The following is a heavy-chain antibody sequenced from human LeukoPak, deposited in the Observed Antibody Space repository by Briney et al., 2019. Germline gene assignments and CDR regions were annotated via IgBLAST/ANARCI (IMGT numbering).Heavy chain of an antibody. CDR2: HCSRSNYI. D-gene: IGHD6-6*01. CDR3: ARETYSTSSGADDYFLDV. J-gene: IGHJ6*03. V-gene: IGHV3-11*06. Sequence: YYWGWTPHPRERALVWLTHHCSRSNYIYYADSVKGRFTISRDNAKNTLYLQMNSLRAEDTAVYYCARETYSTSSGADDYFLDVGGKGTTDSV.